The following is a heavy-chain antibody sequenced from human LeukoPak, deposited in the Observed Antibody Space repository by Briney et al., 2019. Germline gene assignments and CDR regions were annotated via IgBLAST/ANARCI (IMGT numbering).Heavy chain of an antibody. Sequence: GGSLRLSCATSGFIFSNYAVNWVRQAPGKGLDWVAFIHHDGSNKYYADSVRGRFTISRDNSKNTLYLQMNSLRAEDTAVYFCAKGDKMLTWRRTYNRFDPWGQGTLVTVSS. CDR2: IHHDGSNK. J-gene: IGHJ5*02. CDR3: AKGDKMLTWRRTYNRFDP. V-gene: IGHV3-30*02. D-gene: IGHD3-16*01. CDR1: GFIFSNYA.